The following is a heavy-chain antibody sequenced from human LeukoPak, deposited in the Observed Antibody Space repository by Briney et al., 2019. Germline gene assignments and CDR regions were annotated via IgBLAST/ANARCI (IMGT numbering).Heavy chain of an antibody. J-gene: IGHJ3*02. Sequence: SVKVSCKASGGTFSSYAISWVRQAPGQGLEWMGGIIPIFGTANYAQKFQGRVTITADESTSTAYMELSSLRYEDTAVYYCARVVVVAATFAFDIWRQGTMVSVPS. D-gene: IGHD2-15*01. CDR3: ARVVVVAATFAFDI. V-gene: IGHV1-69*01. CDR1: GGTFSSYA. CDR2: IIPIFGTA.